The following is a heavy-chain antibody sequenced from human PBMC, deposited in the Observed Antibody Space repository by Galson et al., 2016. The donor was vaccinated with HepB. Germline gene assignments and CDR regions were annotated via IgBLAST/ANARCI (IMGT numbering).Heavy chain of an antibody. Sequence: PALVKPTQTLTLTCTVSGLSLNNDKMGVSWIRQPPGKALEWLADIFSNDEKSYTTSLKSRLIISKDTSKSQVVLNMTNMDPVDTATYYCARIRFNEEGFDPWGQGTLVTVSS. CDR1: GLSLNNDKMG. CDR2: IFSNDEK. V-gene: IGHV2-26*01. CDR3: ARIRFNEEGFDP. J-gene: IGHJ5*02. D-gene: IGHD1-1*01.